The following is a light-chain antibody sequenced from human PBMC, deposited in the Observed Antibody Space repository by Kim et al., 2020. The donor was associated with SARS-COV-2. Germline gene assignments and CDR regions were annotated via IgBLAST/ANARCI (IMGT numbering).Light chain of an antibody. J-gene: IGLJ2*01. CDR1: SSDVGTYNS. Sequence: GQSSTISCTGTSSDVGTYNSVSWYQQHPGNAPKSMIYDVSNRPSGVSNRFSGSKSGNTASLTISGLQAEDEADYYCSSYTSSTTLVFGGGTQLTVL. CDR2: DVS. V-gene: IGLV2-14*03. CDR3: SSYTSSTTLV.